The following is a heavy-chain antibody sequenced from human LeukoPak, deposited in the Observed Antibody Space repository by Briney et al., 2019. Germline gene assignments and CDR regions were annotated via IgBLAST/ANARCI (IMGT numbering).Heavy chain of an antibody. CDR3: ARLWGGYFDY. D-gene: IGHD3-16*01. V-gene: IGHV4-34*01. CDR2: INHSGST. J-gene: IGHJ4*02. Sequence: PSETLSLTCAVYGGSFSGYYWSWIRQPLGKGLEWIGEINHSGSTNYNPSLKSRVTISVDTSKNQFSLKLSSVTAADTAVYYCARLWGGYFDYWGQGTLVTVSS. CDR1: GGSFSGYY.